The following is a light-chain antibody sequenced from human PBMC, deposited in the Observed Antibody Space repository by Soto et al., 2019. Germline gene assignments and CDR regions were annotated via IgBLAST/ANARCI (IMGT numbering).Light chain of an antibody. Sequence: QSVLTQSPSASASLGPSVKLTCALSSGHSSYAIAWHQQQPEKGPRALMKLNSDGRHTRGDGIPDRFSGSSSGAERYLAISSLQSEDEADDYCQTWGTGILVFGGGTKLTVL. J-gene: IGLJ3*02. CDR1: SGHSSYA. CDR2: LNSDGRH. V-gene: IGLV4-69*01. CDR3: QTWGTGILV.